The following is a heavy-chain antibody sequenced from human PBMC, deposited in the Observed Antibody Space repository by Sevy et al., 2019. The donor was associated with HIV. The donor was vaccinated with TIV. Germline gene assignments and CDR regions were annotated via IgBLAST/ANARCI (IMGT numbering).Heavy chain of an antibody. V-gene: IGHV3-23*01. D-gene: IGHD5-18*01. J-gene: IGHJ4*02. CDR1: GFTLSSNA. CDR3: AKDPNVDTAMAYYFDY. Sequence: GGSLRLSCAASGFTLSSNAMSWARQAPGKGLEWVSSISSTGGSTYHADSVRGRFSISRDNSKNTLYLHMNSLRAEDTAVYYCAKDPNVDTAMAYYFDYWGQGTLVTVSS. CDR2: ISSTGGST.